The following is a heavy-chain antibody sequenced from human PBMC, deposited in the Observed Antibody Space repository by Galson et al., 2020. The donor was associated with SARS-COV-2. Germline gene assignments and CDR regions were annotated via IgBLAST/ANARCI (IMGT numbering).Heavy chain of an antibody. CDR1: GFTFSDYY. V-gene: IGHV3-11*01. CDR3: ARDPPLYYDILTGYSKWYYFDY. Sequence: NSGGSLRLSCAASGFTFSDYYMSWIRQAPGKGLEWVSYISSSGSTIYYADSVKGRFTISRDNGKNSLYLQMNSLRAEDTAVYYCARDPPLYYDILTGYSKWYYFDYWGQGTLVTVSS. J-gene: IGHJ4*02. D-gene: IGHD3-9*01. CDR2: ISSSGSTI.